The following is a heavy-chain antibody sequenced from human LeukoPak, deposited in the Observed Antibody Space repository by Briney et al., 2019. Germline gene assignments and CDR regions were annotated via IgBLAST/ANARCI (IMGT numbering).Heavy chain of an antibody. Sequence: GGSLRLSCAASRFTFSSYGMHWVRQAPGKGLEWVAFIQNDGSNEYYTDSVKGRFTISRDNSKNTLYLQMNSLRAEDTAVYYCAKDPGAFGSYYGWSFDYWGQGTLVTVSS. J-gene: IGHJ4*02. D-gene: IGHD1-26*01. CDR2: IQNDGSNE. V-gene: IGHV3-30*02. CDR3: AKDPGAFGSYYGWSFDY. CDR1: RFTFSSYG.